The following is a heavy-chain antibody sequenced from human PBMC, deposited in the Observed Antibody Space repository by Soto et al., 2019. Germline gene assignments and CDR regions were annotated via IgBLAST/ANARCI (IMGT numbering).Heavy chain of an antibody. Sequence: EVQLLESGGGLVQPGGSLRLSCAASGFTFSSYAMSWVRQAPGKGLEWVSAISGSGGSTYYADSVKGRFTISRDNSKNXXYLQMNSRRAEDKAVYYCAKACSSTSCYDEYYFDYWGQGTLVTVSS. CDR1: GFTFSSYA. CDR2: ISGSGGST. J-gene: IGHJ4*02. CDR3: AKACSSTSCYDEYYFDY. D-gene: IGHD2-2*01. V-gene: IGHV3-23*01.